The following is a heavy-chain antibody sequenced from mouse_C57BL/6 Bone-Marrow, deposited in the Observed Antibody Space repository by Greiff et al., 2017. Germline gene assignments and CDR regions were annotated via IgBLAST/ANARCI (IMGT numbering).Heavy chain of an antibody. D-gene: IGHD1-1*01. CDR3: TRNYGSVYFDY. V-gene: IGHV1-15*01. Sequence: QVQLKESGAELVRPGASVTLSCKASGYTFTDYEMHWVKQTPVHGLEWIGAIDPETGGTAYNQKFKGKAILTADKSSSTAYMELRSLTSEDSAVYYCTRNYGSVYFDYWGQGTTLTVSS. J-gene: IGHJ2*01. CDR1: GYTFTDYE. CDR2: IDPETGGT.